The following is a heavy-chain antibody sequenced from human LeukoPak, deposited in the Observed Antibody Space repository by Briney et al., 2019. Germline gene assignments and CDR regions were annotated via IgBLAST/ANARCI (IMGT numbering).Heavy chain of an antibody. Sequence: PGRSLRLSCAASGFTFSSYAMHWVRQAPGKGLEYVSAISSNGGSTSYANSVKGRFTISRDNSKNTLYLQMGSLRAEDTAVYYCAKDRGSSWYWDYWGQGTLVTVSS. CDR2: ISSNGGST. CDR1: GFTFSSYA. V-gene: IGHV3-64*01. D-gene: IGHD6-13*01. CDR3: AKDRGSSWYWDY. J-gene: IGHJ4*02.